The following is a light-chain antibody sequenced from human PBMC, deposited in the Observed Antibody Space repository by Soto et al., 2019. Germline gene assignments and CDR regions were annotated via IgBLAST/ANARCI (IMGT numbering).Light chain of an antibody. Sequence: EIVLTQSPATLSLSPGERATLSCRTSKNVSYYLAWYQQKPGQAPRLLIYGTSSRATGIPDRFSGSGSGTDFTLTISRLEPEDFAVFYCQQYGSSITFGQGTRLEIK. CDR3: QQYGSSIT. J-gene: IGKJ5*01. CDR1: KNVSYY. V-gene: IGKV3-20*01. CDR2: GTS.